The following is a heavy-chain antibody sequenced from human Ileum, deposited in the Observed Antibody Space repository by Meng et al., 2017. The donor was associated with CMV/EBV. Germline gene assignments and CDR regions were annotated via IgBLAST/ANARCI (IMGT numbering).Heavy chain of an antibody. D-gene: IGHD5-24*01. CDR1: GYRFTQYW. Sequence: GESLKISCKASGYRFTQYWIGWVRQRPGQGLEWMGIIFPGDSDTQYSPSFQGQVTVSADTSISTAYLQWSSLKASDTAIYYCARYHNFQKADSSFDPWGQGTLVTVSS. V-gene: IGHV5-51*01. CDR3: ARYHNFQKADSSFDP. J-gene: IGHJ5*02. CDR2: IFPGDSDT.